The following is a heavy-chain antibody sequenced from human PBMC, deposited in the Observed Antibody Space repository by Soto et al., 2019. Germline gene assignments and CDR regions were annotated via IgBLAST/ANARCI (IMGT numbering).Heavy chain of an antibody. V-gene: IGHV4-30-4*01. CDR3: ARGAVVNLVRGVMGGNWFDP. J-gene: IGHJ5*02. CDR2: IYHTGAT. CDR1: GASIISFDYY. Sequence: QVQLQESGPGLVRPSQTLSLTCTVSGASIISFDYYWTWIRQPPGNGLEWIGNIYHTGATYYNPSLESRVVMSVDPSNSQFSLKLSSVTAADTAVFYCARGAVVNLVRGVMGGNWFDPWGQGTLVTVSS. D-gene: IGHD3-10*01.